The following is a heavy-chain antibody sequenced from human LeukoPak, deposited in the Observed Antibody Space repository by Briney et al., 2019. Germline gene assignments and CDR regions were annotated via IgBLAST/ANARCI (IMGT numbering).Heavy chain of an antibody. CDR1: GFTFSSYA. CDR3: AKDILPGQLVHYLVGFDY. CDR2: ISGSGGST. Sequence: GGSLRLSCAASGFTFSSYAMSWVRQAPGKGLEWVSAISGSGGSTYYADSVKGRFTISRDNSKNTLYLQMNSLRAEDTAVYYCAKDILPGQLVHYLVGFDYWGQGTLVTVSS. J-gene: IGHJ4*02. D-gene: IGHD6-13*01. V-gene: IGHV3-23*01.